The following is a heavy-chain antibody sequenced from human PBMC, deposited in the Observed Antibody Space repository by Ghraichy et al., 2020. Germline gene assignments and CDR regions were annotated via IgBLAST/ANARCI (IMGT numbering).Heavy chain of an antibody. CDR1: GFTFSSYS. CDR2: ISSSSSYI. CDR3: ARLSSGSYYFDY. V-gene: IGHV3-21*01. D-gene: IGHD3-22*01. Sequence: GGSLRLSCAASGFTFSSYSMNWVRQAPGKGLEWVSSISSSSSYIYYADSVKGRFTISRDNAKNSLYLQMNSLRAEDTAVYYCARLSSGSYYFDYWGQGTLVTVSS. J-gene: IGHJ4*02.